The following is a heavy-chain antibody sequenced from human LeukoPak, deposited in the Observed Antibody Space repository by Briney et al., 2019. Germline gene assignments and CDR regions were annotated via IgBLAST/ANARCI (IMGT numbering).Heavy chain of an antibody. V-gene: IGHV3-15*01. CDR1: GFTFGNSL. D-gene: IGHD3-10*01. CDR3: TTVDTMVRGVSPF. CDR2: IKSKTDGGTT. J-gene: IGHJ4*02. Sequence: GGSLRLSCAAAGFTFGNSLMIWVGQAPGKGLEWVGRIKSKTDGGTTDYAAPVKGRFTISRDDSKNTLYLQMNSLKTEDTAVYYCTTVDTMVRGVSPFWGQGTLVTVSS.